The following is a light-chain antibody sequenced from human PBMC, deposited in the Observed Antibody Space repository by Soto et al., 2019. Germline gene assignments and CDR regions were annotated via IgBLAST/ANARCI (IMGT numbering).Light chain of an antibody. CDR1: QSVSSN. Sequence: EIQMTQSPATLSVSQGVRATLSCRASQSVSSNLAWYQQKPGQAPRLLIYGASTRATGIPARFSGSGSGTEFTLTISSLQSEDFAVYYCQQDNKCTHTFGQGTKVEI. V-gene: IGKV3-15*01. CDR3: QQDNKCTHT. CDR2: GAS. J-gene: IGKJ1*01.